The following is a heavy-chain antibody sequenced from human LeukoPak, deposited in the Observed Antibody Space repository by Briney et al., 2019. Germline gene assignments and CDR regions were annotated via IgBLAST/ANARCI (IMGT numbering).Heavy chain of an antibody. CDR3: ARARSSSDYYYYMDV. V-gene: IGHV3-53*01. CDR2: IYSGGST. Sequence: GGSLRFSCAASGFTVSSNYMSWVRQAPGKGLEWVSVIYSGGSTYYADSVKGRFTISRDNSKNTLYLQMNSLRAEDTAVYYCARARSSSDYYYYMDVWGKGTTVTVSS. J-gene: IGHJ6*03. CDR1: GFTVSSNY. D-gene: IGHD6-13*01.